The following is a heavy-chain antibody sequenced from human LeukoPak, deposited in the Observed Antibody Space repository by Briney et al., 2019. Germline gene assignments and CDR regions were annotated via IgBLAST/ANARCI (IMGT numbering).Heavy chain of an antibody. CDR3: ARDVADCSGGSCYSWFDP. V-gene: IGHV4-61*02. J-gene: IGHJ5*02. D-gene: IGHD2-15*01. CDR1: GGSISSGSYY. Sequence: SQTLSLTCTVSGGSISSGSYYWSWIRQPPGKGLEWIGRIYTSGSTNHNPSLKSRVTISVATSKNQFSLKLSSVTAADTAVYYCARDVADCSGGSCYSWFDPWGQGTLVTVSS. CDR2: IYTSGST.